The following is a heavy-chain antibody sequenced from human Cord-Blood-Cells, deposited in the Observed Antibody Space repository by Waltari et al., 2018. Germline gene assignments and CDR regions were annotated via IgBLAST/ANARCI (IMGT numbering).Heavy chain of an antibody. Sequence: QVQLVESGGGVVQPGSSLRLSCAASGLTFSSYAMHWVRQAPGKGLEWVAVISYDGSNKYYADSVKGRFTISRDNSKNTLYLQMNSLRAEDTAVYYCERDFAGAPDYWGQGTLVTVSS. CDR1: GLTFSSYA. CDR3: ERDFAGAPDY. CDR2: ISYDGSNK. V-gene: IGHV3-30*04. D-gene: IGHD7-27*01. J-gene: IGHJ4*02.